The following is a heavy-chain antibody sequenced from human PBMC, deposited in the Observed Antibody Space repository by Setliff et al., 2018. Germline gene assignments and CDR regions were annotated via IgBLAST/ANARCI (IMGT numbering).Heavy chain of an antibody. D-gene: IGHD3-22*01. CDR1: GYSISSGYY. CDR3: RVWVDMIEVDS. J-gene: IGHJ4*02. Sequence: PSETLSLTCTVSGYSISSGYYWSWIRQPAGKGLEWIGRVYINGGTNYNTSLKSRVAISVDTSKNQFSLKLTSVTAADTAVYYCRVWVDMIEVDSWAQGTLVTVSS. V-gene: IGHV4-38-2*02. CDR2: VYINGGT.